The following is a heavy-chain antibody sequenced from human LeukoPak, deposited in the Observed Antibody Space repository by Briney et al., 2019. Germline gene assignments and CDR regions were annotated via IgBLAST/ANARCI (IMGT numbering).Heavy chain of an antibody. D-gene: IGHD3-3*01. V-gene: IGHV3-74*01. CDR1: GFTFSSYW. CDR3: ARGTLFGDCPDY. Sequence: GGSLRLSCAASGFTFSSYWMHWVRQVPGKGLVWVSRINSDGSSTRYADSAKGRFTISRDNAKNTLYLQMNSLRAEDTAVYYCARGTLFGDCPDYWGQGTLVTVSS. CDR2: INSDGSST. J-gene: IGHJ4*02.